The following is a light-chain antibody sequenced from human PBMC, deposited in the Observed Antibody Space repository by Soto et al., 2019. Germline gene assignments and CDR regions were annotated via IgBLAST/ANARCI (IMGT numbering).Light chain of an antibody. V-gene: IGKV3-20*01. CDR2: GAS. CDR1: QSVSSNY. Sequence: EIVLTQSPGTVSLSSGERATLSCRASQSVSSNYLAWYQQKPGQAPRLLIYGASSRATGIPDRFSGSGSGTDFTLTISRLEPEDFAVYYCQQYGSSPYTFGQGTKLEIK. J-gene: IGKJ2*01. CDR3: QQYGSSPYT.